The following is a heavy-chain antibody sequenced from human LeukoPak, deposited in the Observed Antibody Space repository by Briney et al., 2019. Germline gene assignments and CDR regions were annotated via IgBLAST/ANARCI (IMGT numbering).Heavy chain of an antibody. Sequence: GGSLRLSCAASGFTFSRYAMHWVWQAPGTGQGWEAVVSYDGSTNYYADSVSGRFTISRDNYKNTLYLQMNSLRAEDTAVYYCARDGAMVRGVMEFDYWGQGTLVTVSS. CDR1: GFTFSRYA. CDR2: VSYDGSTN. D-gene: IGHD3-10*01. J-gene: IGHJ4*02. CDR3: ARDGAMVRGVMEFDY. V-gene: IGHV3-30-3*01.